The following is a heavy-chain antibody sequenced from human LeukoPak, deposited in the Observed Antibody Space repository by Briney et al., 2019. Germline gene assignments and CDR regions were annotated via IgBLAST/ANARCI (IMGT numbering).Heavy chain of an antibody. D-gene: IGHD3-3*01. CDR2: IIPIFGTA. V-gene: IGHV1-69*13. CDR1: GGTFSSYA. CDR3: ARAPRPYDFWSGSSGY. Sequence: SVKVSCKASGGTFSSYAISWVRQAPGQGLEWMGGIIPIFGTANYAQKFQGRVTITADESTSTAYMELSSLRSEDTVVYYCARAPRPYDFWSGSSGYWGQGTLVTVSS. J-gene: IGHJ4*02.